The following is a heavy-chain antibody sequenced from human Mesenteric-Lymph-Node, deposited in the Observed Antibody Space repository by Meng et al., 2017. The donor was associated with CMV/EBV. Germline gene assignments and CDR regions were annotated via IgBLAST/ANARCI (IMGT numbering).Heavy chain of an antibody. D-gene: IGHD2-15*01. J-gene: IGHJ4*02. Sequence: AFGYSFTDRYLHWVRQAPGQGLEWMGWINPNNGVTDFAQKFQDRIILTRDTSITTAYMELSQLGSDDTAIYYCATDDCSGGNCNPRYWSQGTLVTVSS. CDR1: GYSFTDRY. CDR3: ATDDCSGGNCNPRY. V-gene: IGHV1-2*02. CDR2: INPNNGVT.